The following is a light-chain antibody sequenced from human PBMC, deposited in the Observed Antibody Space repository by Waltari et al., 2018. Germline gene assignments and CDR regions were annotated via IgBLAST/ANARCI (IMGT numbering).Light chain of an antibody. J-gene: IGKJ2*01. CDR2: KAS. CDR1: QSINNW. CDR3: QQYKTYWS. V-gene: IGKV1-5*03. Sequence: DIQMTQSPSTLSASVGDRVSITCRASQSINNWLAWYQQKPGKAPNLLIYKASSLESGVPSRFSGSGFGTEFTLPISSLQPDDVATYYCQQYKTYWSFGQGTKLEIK.